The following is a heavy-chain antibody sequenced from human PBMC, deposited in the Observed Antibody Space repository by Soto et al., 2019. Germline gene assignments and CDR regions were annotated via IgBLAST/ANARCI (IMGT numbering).Heavy chain of an antibody. D-gene: IGHD1-26*01. Sequence: QVPLVQSGAEVKKPGSSVKISCTASGDTFNDRPFTWVRRAPGQGLDWMGRVIPLLDSSNYAEKFQDRVTITADKSTNTAYMELSGLKSEDSAIYYCASGKTQMTQDRMGFYYYTDVWGKGTTVTVSS. CDR3: ASGKTQMTQDRMGFYYYTDV. CDR2: VIPLLDSS. V-gene: IGHV1-69*08. J-gene: IGHJ6*03. CDR1: GDTFNDRP.